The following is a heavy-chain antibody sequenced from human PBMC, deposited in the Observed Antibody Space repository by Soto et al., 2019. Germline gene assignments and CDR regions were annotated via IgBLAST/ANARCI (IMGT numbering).Heavy chain of an antibody. CDR3: AREVDYYDSSGYYPRFDY. CDR1: GGTFSSYA. Sequence: QVQLVQSGAEVKKPGSSVKVSCKASGGTFSSYAISWVRQAPGQGLEWMGGIIPIFGTANYAQKFQGRVTITADESMSTAYMELSSLRSEDTAVYYCAREVDYYDSSGYYPRFDYWGQGTLVTVSS. V-gene: IGHV1-69*01. D-gene: IGHD3-22*01. J-gene: IGHJ4*02. CDR2: IIPIFGTA.